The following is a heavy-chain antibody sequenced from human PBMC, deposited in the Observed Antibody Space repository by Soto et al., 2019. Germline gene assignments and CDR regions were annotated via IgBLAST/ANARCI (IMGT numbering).Heavy chain of an antibody. V-gene: IGHV1-3*01. J-gene: IGHJ4*02. D-gene: IGHD5-18*01. CDR1: GYTFNSYA. Sequence: QVQLVQSGAEVKKPGASVKVSCKASGYTFNSYAMNWVRQAPGQRLEWMGWINAGNGKTKYSQKFQGRVTITRDTSASTAYMELSSLRSEDTAVYYCARDPGYSYGYNWGQGTLVTVSS. CDR3: ARDPGYSYGYN. CDR2: INAGNGKT.